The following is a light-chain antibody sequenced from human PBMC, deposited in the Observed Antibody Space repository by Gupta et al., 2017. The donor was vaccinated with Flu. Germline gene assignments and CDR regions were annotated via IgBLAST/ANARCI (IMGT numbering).Light chain of an antibody. CDR3: VLYMGSGIWM. V-gene: IGLV8-61*01. J-gene: IGLJ3*02. CDR1: SRSVSTEHY. Sequence: TDTLTCGVSSRSVSTEHYPSLYKQTTGQAPRTLVYSTSSRSHGVLDRFSGSILGNKAALSIPGSQADDESDYYGVLYMGSGIWMFGGGTKVTVL. CDR2: STS.